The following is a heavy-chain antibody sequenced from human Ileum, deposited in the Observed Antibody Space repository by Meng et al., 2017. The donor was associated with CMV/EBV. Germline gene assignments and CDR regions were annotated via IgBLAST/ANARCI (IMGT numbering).Heavy chain of an antibody. CDR3: ARGDKLTSDNSGHYAYWFDP. J-gene: IGHJ5*02. D-gene: IGHD3-22*01. V-gene: IGHV3-21*01. CDR2: ISSSSSYL. CDR1: GFTFSDYG. Sequence: GGSLRLSCEVSGFTFSDYGMNWVRQAPGKGLEWVSSISSSSSYLYYAESVKGRFTISRANAKTSLCLQMNNLRAEDTAVYYCARGDKLTSDNSGHYAYWFDPWGQGTLVTVSS.